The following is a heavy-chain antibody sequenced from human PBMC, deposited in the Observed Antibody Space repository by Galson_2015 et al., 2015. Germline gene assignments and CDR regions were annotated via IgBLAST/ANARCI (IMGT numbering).Heavy chain of an antibody. CDR2: ISGDTRTI. J-gene: IGHJ4*02. CDR3: AKDSTSREAPD. V-gene: IGHV3-23*01. Sequence: SLRLSCAASGFTFTKYGMTWVRQAPGKGLEWVSVISGDTRTIYYADSVKGRFTTSRDNSKNTVYLLMNSLRAEDTAVYYCAKDSTSREAPDWGQGTLVTVSS. D-gene: IGHD6-13*01. CDR1: GFTFTKYG.